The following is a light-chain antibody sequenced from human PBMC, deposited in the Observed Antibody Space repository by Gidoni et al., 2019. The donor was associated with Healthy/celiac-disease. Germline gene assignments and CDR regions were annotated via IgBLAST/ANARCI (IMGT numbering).Light chain of an antibody. J-gene: IGKJ1*01. CDR2: AAF. V-gene: IGKV1-39*01. CDR1: QSISSY. Sequence: DIQMTQSPSSLSASVGDRVTITCRASQSISSYLNWYQQKPGQAPKLLIYAAFSLQSEVPSRFSCIGSEPDFILIISSLHPNDFTTYYCQQSYSTPPWTFGQGTKVEIK. CDR3: QQSYSTPPWT.